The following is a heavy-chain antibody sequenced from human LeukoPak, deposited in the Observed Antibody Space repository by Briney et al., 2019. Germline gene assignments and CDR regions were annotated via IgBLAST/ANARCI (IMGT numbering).Heavy chain of an antibody. CDR3: ARGSYYDYWSGRFDH. V-gene: IGHV4-59*08. J-gene: IGHJ4*02. CDR2: VYYSGST. D-gene: IGHD3-3*01. CDR1: GGSISTDC. Sequence: SETLSLTCTVSGGSISTDCWSWIRQSPGKGLEWIGYVYYSGSTKYNPSLKSRVTISVDTSKNQFSLKVDSVTAADTAVYYCARGSYYDYWSGRFDHWGQGTLVTVSS.